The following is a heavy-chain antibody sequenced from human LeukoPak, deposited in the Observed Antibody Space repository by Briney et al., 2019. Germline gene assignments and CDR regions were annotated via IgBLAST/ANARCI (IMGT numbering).Heavy chain of an antibody. V-gene: IGHV4-39*01. CDR3: ATGIAAAGTRAGFDP. J-gene: IGHJ5*02. CDR2: IYYSGST. D-gene: IGHD6-13*01. CDR1: GGSISSSSYY. Sequence: SETLSLTCTVSGGSISSSSYYWGWIRQPPGKGLEWIGSIYYSGSTYYNPSLKSRVTISVDTSKNQFSLKLSSVTAADTAVYYCATGIAAAGTRAGFDPWGQGTLVTVSS.